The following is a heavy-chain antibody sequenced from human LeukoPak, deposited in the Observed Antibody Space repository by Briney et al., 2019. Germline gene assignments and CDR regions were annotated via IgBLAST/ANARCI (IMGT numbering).Heavy chain of an antibody. CDR3: ARDGGSGIDY. CDR1: GFSLTTYG. Sequence: GGSLRLSCAASGFSLTTYGTHWLRQAPGKGLEWVAVIWYDGSKKFYGDSVKGRFTVSRDTSENTMYLQMNTLRAEDTAVYYCARDGGSGIDYWGQGTLVTVYS. CDR2: IWYDGSKK. V-gene: IGHV3-33*01. D-gene: IGHD3-10*01. J-gene: IGHJ4*02.